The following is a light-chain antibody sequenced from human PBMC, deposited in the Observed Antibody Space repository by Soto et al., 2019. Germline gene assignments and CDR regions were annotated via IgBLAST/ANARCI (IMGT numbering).Light chain of an antibody. V-gene: IGKV1-33*01. J-gene: IGKJ5*01. CDR3: QQYESLPLT. CDR2: DAS. Sequence: DIHMTQSPSSLSPSVGDRVTLTCRASQDINKNLIWYQQKQGKAPKXLIYDASDLETGVPSRFSGSGSGTGFTFTISSLQPEDFETYYCQQYESLPLTFGQGTRLEIK. CDR1: QDINKN.